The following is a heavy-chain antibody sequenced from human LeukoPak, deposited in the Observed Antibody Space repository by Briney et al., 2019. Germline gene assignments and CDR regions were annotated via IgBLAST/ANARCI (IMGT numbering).Heavy chain of an antibody. Sequence: ASVKVSCKASGYTFTAYYMHWVRQAPGQGLEWMGWINPNSGGTNYAQKFQGRVTMTRDTSISTAYMELSRLRSDDTAVYYCARDLGTLLWFGDPIPNFGIWGQGTMVTVSS. J-gene: IGHJ3*02. CDR1: GYTFTAYY. V-gene: IGHV1-2*02. CDR2: INPNSGGT. CDR3: ARDLGTLLWFGDPIPNFGI. D-gene: IGHD3-10*01.